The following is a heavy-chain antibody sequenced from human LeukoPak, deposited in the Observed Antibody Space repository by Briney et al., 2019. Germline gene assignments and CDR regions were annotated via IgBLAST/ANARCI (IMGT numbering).Heavy chain of an antibody. CDR3: ARRATGTTGRFDY. Sequence: GESLKISCTASGYSFTTYWIGWVRQMPGKGLEWMGIIYPGDSYTNYSPSFQGHVTISADKSISTAYLQWSSLKASDTAIYYCARRATGTTGRFDYWGQGTLVTVSS. J-gene: IGHJ4*02. CDR1: GYSFTTYW. V-gene: IGHV5-51*01. D-gene: IGHD1-1*01. CDR2: IYPGDSYT.